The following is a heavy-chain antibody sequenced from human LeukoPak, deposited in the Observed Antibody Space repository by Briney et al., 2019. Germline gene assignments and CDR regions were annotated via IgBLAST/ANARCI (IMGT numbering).Heavy chain of an antibody. Sequence: GGSLRLSCAASGFTVNSNYMSWVRQAPGEGLEWVSVIYSGGSTYYADSVKGRFTISRDNSKNTLYLQMNSLRAEDTAVYYCARDFYGSGSYDDYWGQGTLVTVSS. J-gene: IGHJ4*02. V-gene: IGHV3-66*01. CDR3: ARDFYGSGSYDDY. D-gene: IGHD3-10*01. CDR1: GFTVNSNY. CDR2: IYSGGST.